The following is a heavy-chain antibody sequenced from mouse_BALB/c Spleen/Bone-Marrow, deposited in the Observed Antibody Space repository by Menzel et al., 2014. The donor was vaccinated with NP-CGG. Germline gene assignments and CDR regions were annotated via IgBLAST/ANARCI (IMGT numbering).Heavy chain of an antibody. D-gene: IGHD1-3*01. CDR2: INSNGGST. CDR1: GFTFSSYG. Sequence: EVKLLESGGGLVQPGGSLKLSCAASGFTFSSYGMSWVRQTPDKRLELVATINSNGGSTYYPDSVKGRFTISRDNAKNTLYLQMSSLKSEDTAMYYCARVSDYAMDYWGQGTSVTVSS. V-gene: IGHV5-6-3*01. J-gene: IGHJ4*01. CDR3: ARVSDYAMDY.